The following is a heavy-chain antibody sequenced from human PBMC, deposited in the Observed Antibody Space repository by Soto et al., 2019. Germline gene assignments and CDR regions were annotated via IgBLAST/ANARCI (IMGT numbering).Heavy chain of an antibody. D-gene: IGHD3-9*01. CDR3: ARHAKYDLLTGYFR. Sequence: GESLKISCXGSGYSFASFWISWVRQMPGKGLEWMGRIDPRDSSANYSPSFQGHVIISADKSISTAYLQWGSLRASDTAMDYCARHAKYDLLTGYFRWGQGTLVTVSS. CDR1: GYSFASFW. V-gene: IGHV5-10-1*01. CDR2: IDPRDSSA. J-gene: IGHJ4*02.